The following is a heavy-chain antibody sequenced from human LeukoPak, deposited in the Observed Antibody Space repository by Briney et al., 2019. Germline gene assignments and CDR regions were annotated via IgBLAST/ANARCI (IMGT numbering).Heavy chain of an antibody. CDR2: IYHTGST. V-gene: IGHV4-59*02. CDR3: ARVPYSAVAYMDV. Sequence: SETLSLTCTISGGSVSDYYWSWIRQSPGKGLEWIGYIYHTGSTSYSPSLKSRVTISADTSQNQFSLKLSSVTAADTAVYYCARVPYSAVAYMDVWGKGTTVTVSS. D-gene: IGHD6-19*01. J-gene: IGHJ6*03. CDR1: GGSVSDYY.